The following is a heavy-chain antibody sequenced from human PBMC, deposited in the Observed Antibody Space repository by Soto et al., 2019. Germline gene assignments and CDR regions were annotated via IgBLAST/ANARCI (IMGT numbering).Heavy chain of an antibody. CDR1: GFIFSSYA. J-gene: IGHJ3*02. D-gene: IGHD6-19*01. CDR2: ISGSGTTA. V-gene: IGHV3-23*01. CDR3: AKTTDGWFSAFEI. Sequence: EVQLLESGGGLVQPGGSLRLSCAASGFIFSSYAMSWVRQAPGKGLEWVSAISGSGTTAYYADSVKGRFTFSRDNSKKTMYRQMTSLRAEDTAVYYCAKTTDGWFSAFEIWCQGTMVTVSS.